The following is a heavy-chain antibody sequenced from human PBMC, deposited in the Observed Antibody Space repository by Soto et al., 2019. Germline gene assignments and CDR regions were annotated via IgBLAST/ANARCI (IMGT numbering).Heavy chain of an antibody. D-gene: IGHD3-22*01. Sequence: PSETLSLTCTVSGGSLSSGDYYWSWIRQPPGKGLEWIGYIYYSGSTYYNPSLKSRVTISVDTSKNQFSLKLSSVTAADTAVYYCARVPYYYDSSGYSRNYYYYGTDVWGQGTTVTSP. J-gene: IGHJ6*02. CDR3: ARVPYYYDSSGYSRNYYYYGTDV. CDR1: GGSLSSGDYY. V-gene: IGHV4-30-4*01. CDR2: IYYSGST.